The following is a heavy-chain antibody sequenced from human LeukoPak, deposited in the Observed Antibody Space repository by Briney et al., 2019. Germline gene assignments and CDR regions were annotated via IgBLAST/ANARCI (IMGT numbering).Heavy chain of an antibody. CDR1: GGSISSYY. CDR2: IYYSGST. Sequence: SETLSLTCTVSGGSISSYYWSWIRQPPGQGLEWIGYIYYSGSTNYNPSLQSRVTISVDTSKNQFSLKLSSVTAADTAVYYCARSADYDFWSGYHAHNWFDPWGQGTLVTVSS. J-gene: IGHJ5*02. D-gene: IGHD3-3*01. CDR3: ARSADYDFWSGYHAHNWFDP. V-gene: IGHV4-59*01.